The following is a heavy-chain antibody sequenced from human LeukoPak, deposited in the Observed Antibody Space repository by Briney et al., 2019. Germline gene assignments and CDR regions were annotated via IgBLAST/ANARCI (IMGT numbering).Heavy chain of an antibody. J-gene: IGHJ5*02. CDR1: GYTFTSYD. V-gene: IGHV1-8*01. D-gene: IGHD3-22*01. CDR3: ATDRDYYDSSGYSPFDP. CDR2: MNPNSGNT. Sequence: GASVKVSCKASGYTFTSYDINWVRQAPGQGLEWMGWMNPNSGNTGYAQKFQGRVTMTEDTSTDTAYMELSSLRSEDTAVYYCATDRDYYDSSGYSPFDPWGQGTLVTVSS.